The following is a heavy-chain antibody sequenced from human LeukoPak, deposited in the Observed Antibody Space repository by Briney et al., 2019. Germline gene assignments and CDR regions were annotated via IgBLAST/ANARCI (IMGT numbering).Heavy chain of an antibody. J-gene: IGHJ4*02. D-gene: IGHD2-21*01. CDR3: ARENPVGFATYIDY. Sequence: PGGSLRRSCAASGFTFSNYEMNWVRQAPGKGLERVSYIHGSGSSIYHAVSVKGRFTISRDNAKNSLYLQMNSPRAEDTAVYYCARENPVGFATYIDYWGQGTLVTVPS. V-gene: IGHV3-48*03. CDR2: IHGSGSSI. CDR1: GFTFSNYE.